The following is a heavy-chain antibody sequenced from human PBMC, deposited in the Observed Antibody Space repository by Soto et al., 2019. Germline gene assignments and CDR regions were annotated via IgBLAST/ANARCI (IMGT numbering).Heavy chain of an antibody. Sequence: PLETLSLTCTVSGGSISSYYWSWIRQPAGKGLEWIGRIYTSGSTNYNPSLKSRVTMSVDTSKNQFSLKLSSVTAADTAVYYCARDMYYYDSSGYPPTFDYWGQGTLVTVSS. V-gene: IGHV4-4*07. CDR3: ARDMYYYDSSGYPPTFDY. J-gene: IGHJ4*02. CDR2: IYTSGST. CDR1: GGSISSYY. D-gene: IGHD3-22*01.